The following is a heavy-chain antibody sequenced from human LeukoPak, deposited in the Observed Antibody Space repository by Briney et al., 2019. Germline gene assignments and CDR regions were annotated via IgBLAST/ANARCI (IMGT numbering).Heavy chain of an antibody. CDR3: ARETDNAWAYAFDI. CDR1: GFTLSSYS. J-gene: IGHJ3*02. CDR2: ISSSSSYI. Sequence: GGSLRLSCAASGFTLSSYSMNWVRQAPGKGLEWVSSISSSSSYIYYADSVKGRFTISRDNTKNSLYLQMNSLRAEDTAVYYCARETDNAWAYAFDIWGQGTMVTVSS. V-gene: IGHV3-21*01. D-gene: IGHD1-14*01.